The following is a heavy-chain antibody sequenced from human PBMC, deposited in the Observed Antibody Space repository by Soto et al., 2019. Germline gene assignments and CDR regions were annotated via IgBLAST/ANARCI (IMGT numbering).Heavy chain of an antibody. CDR3: ARGIWLGEPPGGAGMH. CDR2: INAGNGNT. Sequence: QVQLVQSGAEVKKPGASVKVSCKASGYTFTSYAMHWVRQAPGQRLEWMGWINAGNGNTKYSQKFQGRVTITRDTPASTAYMQLSSVRAEDTAVYCCARGIWLGEPPGGAGMHWGQGTLVTVSS. D-gene: IGHD3-10*01. V-gene: IGHV1-3*01. CDR1: GYTFTSYA. J-gene: IGHJ4*02.